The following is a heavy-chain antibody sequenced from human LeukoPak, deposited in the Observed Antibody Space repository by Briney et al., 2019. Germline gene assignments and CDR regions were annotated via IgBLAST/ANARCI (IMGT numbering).Heavy chain of an antibody. V-gene: IGHV1-69*05. Sequence: SVKVSCKASGGTFSSYAISWVRQAPGQGLEWMGGIIPIFGTANYAQKFQGRVTITTDESTSTAYMELSSLRSEDTAVYYCASSSTPPQLAFDIWGQGTVVTVSS. CDR1: GGTFSSYA. CDR3: ASSSTPPQLAFDI. D-gene: IGHD2-15*01. CDR2: IIPIFGTA. J-gene: IGHJ3*02.